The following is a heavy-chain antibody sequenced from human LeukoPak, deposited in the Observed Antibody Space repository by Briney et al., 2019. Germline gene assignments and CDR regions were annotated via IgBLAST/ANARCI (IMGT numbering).Heavy chain of an antibody. D-gene: IGHD3-22*01. J-gene: IGHJ3*02. V-gene: IGHV4-59*08. CDR1: GGSISSYY. Sequence: SETLSLTCTVSGGSISSYYWSWIRQPPGKGLEWIGYIYYSGSTNYSPSLKSRVTISVDTSKNQFSLKLSSVTAADTAVYYCARSERFTMILGGAFDIWGQGTMVTVSS. CDR3: ARSERFTMILGGAFDI. CDR2: IYYSGST.